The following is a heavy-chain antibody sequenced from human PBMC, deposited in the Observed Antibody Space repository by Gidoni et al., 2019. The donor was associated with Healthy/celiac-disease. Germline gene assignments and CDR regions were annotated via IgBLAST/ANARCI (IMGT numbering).Heavy chain of an antibody. CDR1: GFTLTSYA. V-gene: IGHV3-23*01. Sequence: ELQRLESGGGLLQPGGSLRLSCPASGFTLTSYAMSWVRQAPGKGLEWVSAISGSGGSTYYADSVKGRFTISRDNSKNTLYLQMNSLRAEDTAVYYCAKTRFESHGHWFDPWGQGTLVTVSS. CDR3: AKTRFESHGHWFDP. CDR2: ISGSGGST. J-gene: IGHJ5*02. D-gene: IGHD3-9*01.